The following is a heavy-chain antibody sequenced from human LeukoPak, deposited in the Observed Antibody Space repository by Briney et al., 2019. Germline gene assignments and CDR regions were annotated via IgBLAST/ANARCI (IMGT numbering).Heavy chain of an antibody. CDR2: VSGSGGTT. Sequence: GGTLRLSCAASGFTFSSYGMSWVRQAPGRGLEWVSGVSGSGGTTYYADSVKGRFTISRDNSKNTLYLQMNSLRADDTAIYYCAGRSGRAPIYFDYWGQGTLVTASS. D-gene: IGHD3-10*01. V-gene: IGHV3-23*01. CDR1: GFTFSSYG. CDR3: AGRSGRAPIYFDY. J-gene: IGHJ4*02.